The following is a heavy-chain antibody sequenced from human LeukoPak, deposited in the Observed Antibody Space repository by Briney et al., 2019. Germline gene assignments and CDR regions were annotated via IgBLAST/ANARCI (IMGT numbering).Heavy chain of an antibody. J-gene: IGHJ4*02. Sequence: SETLSLTCAVYGGSFSGYYWSWIRQPPGKGLEWIGEINHSGSTNYNPSLKSRVTISVDTSKNQFSLKLSSVTAADTAVYYCARGDSSSWYYFDYWGQGTLVTVSS. V-gene: IGHV4-34*01. CDR3: ARGDSSSWYYFDY. CDR1: GGSFSGYY. CDR2: INHSGST. D-gene: IGHD6-13*01.